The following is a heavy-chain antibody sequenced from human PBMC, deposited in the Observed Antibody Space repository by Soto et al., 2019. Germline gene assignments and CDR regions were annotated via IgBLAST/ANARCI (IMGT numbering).Heavy chain of an antibody. Sequence: GGSLRLSCVTYGLTFTDYWMSWVRQAPGKGLEWVANIKQDEGEKNYLDSVKGRFTISRDNAKNSLYLQMNSLRAEDTAVYYCASDRFRGTYYLRGVTYFFEEWGQGAPVTVSS. D-gene: IGHD1-26*01. CDR1: GLTFTDYW. CDR3: ASDRFRGTYYLRGVTYFFEE. V-gene: IGHV3-7*03. CDR2: IKQDEGEK. J-gene: IGHJ4*02.